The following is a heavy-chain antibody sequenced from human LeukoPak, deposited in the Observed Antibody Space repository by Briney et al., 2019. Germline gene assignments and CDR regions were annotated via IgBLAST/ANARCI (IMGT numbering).Heavy chain of an antibody. D-gene: IGHD3-3*01. CDR3: ARCSLRFGYFQH. Sequence: SETLSLTCSVSGDSISSFQWSWIRQPPGKGLEWIGYIYYSGSTNYNPSLKSRVTISVDTSKNQFSLNLSSVTAADTAVYDCARCSLRFGYFQHWGQGTLVTVSS. J-gene: IGHJ1*01. CDR2: IYYSGST. V-gene: IGHV4-59*08. CDR1: GDSISSFQ.